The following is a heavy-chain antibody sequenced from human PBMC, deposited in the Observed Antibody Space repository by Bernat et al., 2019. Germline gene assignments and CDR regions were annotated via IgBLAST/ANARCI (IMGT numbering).Heavy chain of an antibody. V-gene: IGHV3-30-3*01. CDR3: ARAPEGLDY. CDR1: GFTLSHYA. CDR2: ISYDGSKQ. Sequence: QVQLVGSGGGVVQPGRSLRLSCAASGFTLSHYALHWVRQAPGQGLEWVAAISYDGSKQYYADSVKGRFTISRDDSKSILYLQMNSLRVEDTAVYYCARAPEGLDYWGQGILVTVSS. J-gene: IGHJ4*02.